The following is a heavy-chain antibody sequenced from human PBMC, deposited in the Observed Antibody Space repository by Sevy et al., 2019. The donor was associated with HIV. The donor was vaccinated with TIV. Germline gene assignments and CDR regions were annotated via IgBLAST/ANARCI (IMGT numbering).Heavy chain of an antibody. V-gene: IGHV4-59*11. Sequence: SETLSLTCTVSGVSISTHSWSWIRQPPGKGLEYIGDIYYNGNANYNPSFQSGVTISGDTSMNQLSLKLTSVTAADTAVYYCARDMDNFYGMDVWGQGTTVTVSS. J-gene: IGHJ6*02. D-gene: IGHD3-10*01. CDR3: ARDMDNFYGMDV. CDR2: IYYNGNA. CDR1: GVSISTHS.